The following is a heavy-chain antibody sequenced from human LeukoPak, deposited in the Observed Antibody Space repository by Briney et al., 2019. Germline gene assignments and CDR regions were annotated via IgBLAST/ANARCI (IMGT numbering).Heavy chain of an antibody. CDR3: ARGRGYSFDY. CDR1: GGSFSGYS. V-gene: IGHV4-30-2*01. Sequence: SETLSLTCAVYGGSFSGYSWSWIRQPPGKGLEWIGYIYHSGSTYYNPSLKSRVTISVDRSKNQFSLKLSSVTAADTAVYYCARGRGYSFDYWGQGTLVTVSS. CDR2: IYHSGST. J-gene: IGHJ4*02. D-gene: IGHD5-18*01.